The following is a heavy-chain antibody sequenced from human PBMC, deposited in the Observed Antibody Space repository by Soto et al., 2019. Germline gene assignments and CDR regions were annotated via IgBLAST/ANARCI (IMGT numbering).Heavy chain of an antibody. J-gene: IGHJ4*02. Sequence: EVQLVESGGGLVQPGGSLRLSCAASGFTVSTKYMSWVRQAPGKGLEWVSVIYSGGSTFYADSVRGRFTISRDNSKNTVNLQMNSLRAEDTAVYYWPRDAWAADYWGQGTLVTVSS. V-gene: IGHV3-66*01. CDR3: PRDAWAADY. D-gene: IGHD3-16*01. CDR2: IYSGGST. CDR1: GFTVSTKY.